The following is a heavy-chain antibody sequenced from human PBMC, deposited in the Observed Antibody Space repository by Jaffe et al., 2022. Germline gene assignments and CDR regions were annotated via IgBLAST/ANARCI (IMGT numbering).Heavy chain of an antibody. CDR2: IYHSGST. CDR3: ARGDIVVVVGSYYFDY. D-gene: IGHD2-15*01. Sequence: QVQLQESGPGLVKPSETLSLTCAVSGYSISSGYYWGWIRQPPGKGLEWIGSIYHSGSTYYNPSLKSRVTISVDTSKNQFSLKLSSVTAADTAVYYCARGDIVVVVGSYYFDYWGQGTLVTVSS. CDR1: GYSISSGYY. J-gene: IGHJ4*02. V-gene: IGHV4-38-2*01.